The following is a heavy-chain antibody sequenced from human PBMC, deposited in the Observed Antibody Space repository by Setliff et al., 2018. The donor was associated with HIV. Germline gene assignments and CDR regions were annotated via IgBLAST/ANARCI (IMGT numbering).Heavy chain of an antibody. Sequence: SETLSLTCTVSGDSLSSGDYYWSWIRQPPGRGLEWVGYVYHTGATYYNPSLRSRLTMSVDTSTNQFSLRLSSLTAADTAVYYCARGNTGFDYWGRGSLVTVSS. J-gene: IGHJ4*02. CDR3: ARGNTGFDY. CDR1: GDSLSSGDYY. V-gene: IGHV4-30-4*08. CDR2: VYHTGAT.